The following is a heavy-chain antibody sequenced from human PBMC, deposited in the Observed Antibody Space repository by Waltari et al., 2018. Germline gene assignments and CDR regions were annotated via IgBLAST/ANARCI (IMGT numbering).Heavy chain of an antibody. CDR2: INPTTGTT. J-gene: IGHJ5*01. CDR1: GYSFIVYY. Sequence: QAHLVQSGAEVKKPGASVKVACKTSGYSFIVYYIHWVRQAPGQGLEWRGWINPTTGTTRYARKFQKRISVTTDASIDTAYMELTSLTSDDTAVYYCTRGFQLIPEIWFDSWGQGSLVTVSS. CDR3: TRGFQLIPEIWFDS. D-gene: IGHD1-1*01. V-gene: IGHV1-2*02.